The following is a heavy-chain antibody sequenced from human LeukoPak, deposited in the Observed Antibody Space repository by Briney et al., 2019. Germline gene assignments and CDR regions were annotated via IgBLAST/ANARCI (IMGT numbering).Heavy chain of an antibody. Sequence: ETLSLTCAVYGGSFSGYYWSWIRQPPGKGLEWVSAISGSGGSTYYADSVKGRFTISRDNSKNTLYLQMNSLRAEDTAVYYCANVLQQQLGFDYWGQGTLVTVSS. J-gene: IGHJ4*02. V-gene: IGHV3-23*01. D-gene: IGHD6-13*01. CDR3: ANVLQQQLGFDY. CDR2: ISGSGGST. CDR1: GGSFSGYY.